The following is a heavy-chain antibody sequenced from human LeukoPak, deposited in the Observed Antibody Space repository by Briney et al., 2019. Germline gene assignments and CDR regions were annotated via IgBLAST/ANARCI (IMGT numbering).Heavy chain of an antibody. J-gene: IGHJ6*03. V-gene: IGHV4-34*01. D-gene: IGHD3-3*01. CDR2: INHSGST. CDR3: RGGSPYYCYYYMDV. Sequence: SETLSLTCAVYGGSFSGHYWSWIRQPPGKGLEWIGEINHSGSTNYNPSLKSRVTISVDTSKNQFSLKLSSVTAADTAVYYCRGGSPYYCYYYMDVWGKGTTVTVSS. CDR1: GGSFSGHY.